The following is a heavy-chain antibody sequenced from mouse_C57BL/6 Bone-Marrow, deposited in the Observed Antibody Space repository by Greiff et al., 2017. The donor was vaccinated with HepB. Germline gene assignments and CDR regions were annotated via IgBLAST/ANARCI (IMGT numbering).Heavy chain of an antibody. V-gene: IGHV1-76*01. CDR2: IYPGSGNT. D-gene: IGHD2-2*01. CDR3: ARERGYVYYFDY. CDR1: GYTFTDYY. Sequence: QVQLQQSGAELVRPGASVKLSCKASGYTFTDYYINWVKQRPGQGLEWIARIYPGSGNTYYNEKFKGKATLTAEKSSSTAYMQLSSLTSEDAAVYFCARERGYVYYFDYWGQGTTLTVSS. J-gene: IGHJ2*01.